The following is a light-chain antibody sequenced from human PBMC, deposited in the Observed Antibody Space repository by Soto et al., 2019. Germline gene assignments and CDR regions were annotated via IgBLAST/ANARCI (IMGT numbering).Light chain of an antibody. CDR3: QHYDSSPLYT. Sequence: EIVLTQSPGTLSLSPGERATLSCRASQGVRNTYLAWYQQKPGQAPRLLIYATSSRATGIPDRFSGSGSGTDFTLTISRLEPEDFVVYYCQHYDSSPLYTFGQGTKLEIK. J-gene: IGKJ2*01. CDR2: ATS. CDR1: QGVRNTY. V-gene: IGKV3-20*01.